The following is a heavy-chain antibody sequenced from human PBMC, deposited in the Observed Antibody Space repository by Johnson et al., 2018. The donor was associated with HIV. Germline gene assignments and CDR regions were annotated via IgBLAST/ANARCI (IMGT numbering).Heavy chain of an antibody. CDR1: GFTFSSYG. CDR2: ISYDGSNK. V-gene: IGHV3-30*18. J-gene: IGHJ3*02. Sequence: QVQLVESGGGVVQPGRSLRLSCAASGFTFSSYGMHWVRQAPGKGLEWVAVISYDGSNKYYADSVKGRFTISRDNSKNTLYLQMNSLRAEDTAVNYCAKGFFELDDAFDIWGQGTMVTVSS. D-gene: IGHD3/OR15-3a*01. CDR3: AKGFFELDDAFDI.